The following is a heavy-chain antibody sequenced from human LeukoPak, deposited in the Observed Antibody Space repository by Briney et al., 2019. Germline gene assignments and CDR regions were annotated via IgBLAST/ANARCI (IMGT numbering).Heavy chain of an antibody. J-gene: IGHJ3*02. D-gene: IGHD4-17*01. V-gene: IGHV4-59*01. Sequence: SETLSLTCTVSGGSISSYYWSWIRQPPGKGLEWIGYIYYSGSTNYNPSLKSRVTISVATSKNQFSLKLSSVTAADTAVYYCARDLRDYGAFDIWGQGTMVTVSS. CDR3: ARDLRDYGAFDI. CDR2: IYYSGST. CDR1: GGSISSYY.